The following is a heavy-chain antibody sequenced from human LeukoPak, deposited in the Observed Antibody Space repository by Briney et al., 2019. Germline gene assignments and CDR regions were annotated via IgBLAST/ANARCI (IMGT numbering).Heavy chain of an antibody. CDR3: AKDATEWLRFVDY. CDR2: ISWNSGSI. CDR1: GFTFDDYA. V-gene: IGHV3-9*01. Sequence: GGSPRLSCAASGFTFDDYAMHWVRQAPGKGLEWVSGISWNSGSIGYADSVKGRFTISRDNAKNSLYLQMNSLRAEDTALYYCAKDATEWLRFVDYWGQGTLVTVSS. D-gene: IGHD5-12*01. J-gene: IGHJ4*02.